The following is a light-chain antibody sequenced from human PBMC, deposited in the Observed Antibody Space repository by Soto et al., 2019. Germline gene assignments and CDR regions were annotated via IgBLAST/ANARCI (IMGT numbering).Light chain of an antibody. Sequence: GLRQFPAPLSLSPGERPTLSCRPGQGFGRNSLAWYQQKPGQSPRLLIYGASNRATGIPDRFSGSGSGTDFTLTISRLEPEDFAVFYCQHYGSSAYTFGQGTTLEIK. CDR1: QGFGRNS. V-gene: IGKV3-20*01. CDR2: GAS. J-gene: IGKJ2*01. CDR3: QHYGSSAYT.